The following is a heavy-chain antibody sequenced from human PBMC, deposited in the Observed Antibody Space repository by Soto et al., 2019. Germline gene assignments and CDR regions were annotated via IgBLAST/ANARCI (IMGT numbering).Heavy chain of an antibody. CDR1: GYTFTGYY. D-gene: IGHD2-15*01. V-gene: IGHV1-2*02. Sequence: ASVKVSCKASGYTFTGYYMHWVRQAPGQGLEWMGWINPNSGGTNYAQKFQGRVTMTRDTSIRTAYMDLSRLRSDDTAVYYCASVYCSGGSCYDPRHTVCAFDIWGQGTMVTVSS. CDR2: INPNSGGT. J-gene: IGHJ3*02. CDR3: ASVYCSGGSCYDPRHTVCAFDI.